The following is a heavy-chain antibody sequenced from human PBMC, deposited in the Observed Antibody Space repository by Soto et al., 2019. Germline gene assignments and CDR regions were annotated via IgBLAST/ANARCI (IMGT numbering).Heavy chain of an antibody. D-gene: IGHD1-1*01. Sequence: GGSLRLSCAASGFTFSSYAMYWVRQAPGQGLEWVSSISGSGANTYYADSVRGRFTISRDNSKNTLYLQMNSLRAEDTALYYCAKRGSGNNWFSDYWGQGTLVTVSS. V-gene: IGHV3-23*01. CDR1: GFTFSSYA. J-gene: IGHJ4*02. CDR2: ISGSGANT. CDR3: AKRGSGNNWFSDY.